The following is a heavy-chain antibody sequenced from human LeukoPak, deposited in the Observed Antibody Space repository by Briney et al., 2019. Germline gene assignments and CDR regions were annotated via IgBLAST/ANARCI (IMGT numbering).Heavy chain of an antibody. CDR2: FYYSGNT. CDR1: GYSISSGYY. CDR3: ARDDNLGFDY. V-gene: IGHV4-38-2*02. Sequence: SETLSLTCTVSGYSISSGYYWGWIRQPPGKGLEWIGSFYYSGNTYYNPSLKSRVTISVDTSKNQFSLKLSSVTAADTAVYYCARDDNLGFDYWGQGTLVTVSS. J-gene: IGHJ4*02. D-gene: IGHD1-1*01.